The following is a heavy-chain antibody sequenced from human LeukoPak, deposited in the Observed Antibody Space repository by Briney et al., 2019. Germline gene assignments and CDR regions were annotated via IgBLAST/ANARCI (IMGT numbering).Heavy chain of an antibody. Sequence: GGSLRLSCAASGFTFDDYAMHWVRQAPGKGLEWVSSISWNSGSIAYADSVKGRFTISRDNAKNSLYLQMNSLRAEDTAVYYCARDGEAYCGGDCYVDYWGQGTLVTVSS. CDR2: ISWNSGSI. V-gene: IGHV3-9*01. CDR1: GFTFDDYA. CDR3: ARDGEAYCGGDCYVDY. J-gene: IGHJ4*02. D-gene: IGHD2-21*02.